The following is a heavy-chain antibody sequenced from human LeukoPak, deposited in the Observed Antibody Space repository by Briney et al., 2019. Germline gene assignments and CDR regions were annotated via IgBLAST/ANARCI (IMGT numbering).Heavy chain of an antibody. J-gene: IGHJ5*02. Sequence: SETLSLTCSVSGGSINGNYWTWIRQPPGKGPEWIGYIYDDGTTNYNPSLESRLTMSIDRSASHFSLTLRSVTAADTAVYYCARVFRGAVTANWFDLWGQGTLVSVSS. CDR1: GGSINGNY. CDR2: IYDDGTT. V-gene: IGHV4-59*01. D-gene: IGHD2-21*02. CDR3: ARVFRGAVTANWFDL.